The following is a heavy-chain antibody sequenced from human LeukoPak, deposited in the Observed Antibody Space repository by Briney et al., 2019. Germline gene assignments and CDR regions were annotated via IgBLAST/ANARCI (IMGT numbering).Heavy chain of an antibody. CDR3: AREESARCDP. CDR1: GGSFSGYY. D-gene: IGHD6-6*01. V-gene: IGHV4-34*01. Sequence: SETLSLTCAVYGGSFSGYYWSWIRQPPGKGLEWIGEINHSGSTNYNPSLKSRVTISVDTSKNQFSLKLSSVTAADTAVYYCAREESARCDPWGQGTLVNVSS. J-gene: IGHJ5*02. CDR2: INHSGST.